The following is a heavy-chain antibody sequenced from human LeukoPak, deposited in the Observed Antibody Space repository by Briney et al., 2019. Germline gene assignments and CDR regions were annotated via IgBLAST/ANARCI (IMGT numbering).Heavy chain of an antibody. CDR1: GFPLSSYW. J-gene: IGHJ4*02. CDR3: ARDWGY. D-gene: IGHD2-15*01. CDR2: IKQDGSEK. Sequence: PGGSLRLSCAVSGFPLSSYWMNWVRQAPGKGLEWVANIKQDGSEKYFLDSVKGRFTISRDNAKNSLYLQMNRLRAEDTAVYYCARDWGYWGQGTLVTVSS. V-gene: IGHV3-7*01.